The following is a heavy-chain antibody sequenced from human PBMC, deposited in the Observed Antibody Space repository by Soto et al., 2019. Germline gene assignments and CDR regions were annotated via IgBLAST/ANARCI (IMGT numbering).Heavy chain of an antibody. J-gene: IGHJ5*02. CDR3: ARGQQLVLGFRGYNWFEP. D-gene: IGHD6-13*01. Sequence: PSETLSLTCTVSGGSFSGYYWSWIRQPPGKGLEWIGEINNSGSTNYNPSLKSRVTISVDTSKNQFSLKLSSVTAADTAVYYCARGQQLVLGFRGYNWFEPWGQGTLVTVSS. V-gene: IGHV4-34*01. CDR2: INNSGST. CDR1: GGSFSGYY.